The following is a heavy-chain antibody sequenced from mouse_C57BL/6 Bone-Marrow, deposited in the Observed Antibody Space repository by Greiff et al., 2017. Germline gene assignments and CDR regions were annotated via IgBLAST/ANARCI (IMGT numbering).Heavy chain of an antibody. V-gene: IGHV1-81*01. CDR3: ARFYYGYDGWCAY. D-gene: IGHD2-2*01. Sequence: QVQLQQSGAELARPGASVKLSCKASGYTFTSYGISWVKQRTGQGLEWIGEIYPRSGNTYYNEKFKGKATLTADKSSSTAYMELRSLTSEDSAVYFCARFYYGYDGWCAYWGQGTLVTGSA. J-gene: IGHJ3*01. CDR2: IYPRSGNT. CDR1: GYTFTSYG.